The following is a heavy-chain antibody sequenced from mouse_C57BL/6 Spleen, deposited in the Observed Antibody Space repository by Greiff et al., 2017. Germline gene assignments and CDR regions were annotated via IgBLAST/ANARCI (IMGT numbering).Heavy chain of an antibody. Sequence: QVQLQQSGPELVKPGASVKISCKASGYAFSSSWMNWVKQRPGKGLEWIGRIYPGDGDTNYNGKFKGKATLTADKSSSTAYMQLSSLTSEDSAVYFCARGILRDYWGQGTTLTVSS. CDR2: IYPGDGDT. J-gene: IGHJ2*01. CDR1: GYAFSSSW. CDR3: ARGILRDY. D-gene: IGHD1-1*01. V-gene: IGHV1-82*01.